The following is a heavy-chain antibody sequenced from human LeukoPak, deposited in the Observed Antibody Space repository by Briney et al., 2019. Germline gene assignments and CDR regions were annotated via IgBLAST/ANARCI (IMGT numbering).Heavy chain of an antibody. Sequence: TSETLSLTCTVSGGSISGHYWGWIRQPLGKGLEWIGYMYYSGITNYNPSLKSRVTISADTSKNQFSLKLSSVTAADTAMYYCATYAKYGYYYYMDVWGKGTTVTVS. V-gene: IGHV4-59*11. CDR2: MYYSGIT. J-gene: IGHJ6*03. CDR3: ATYAKYGYYYYMDV. D-gene: IGHD2-8*01. CDR1: GGSISGHY.